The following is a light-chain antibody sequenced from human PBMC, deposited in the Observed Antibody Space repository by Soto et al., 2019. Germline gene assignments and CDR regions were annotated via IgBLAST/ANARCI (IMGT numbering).Light chain of an antibody. J-gene: IGKJ5*01. Sequence: DIQMTQSPSSVSASVEDRVTITCRASQGISSWLAWYQQKPGKAPKLLIYAASSLQSGVPSRFSGSGSGTEFTLTISSLQSEDFAVYLCQQYGGSPITFGQGTRLEIK. CDR2: AAS. CDR1: QGISSW. V-gene: IGKV1-12*01. CDR3: QQYGGSPIT.